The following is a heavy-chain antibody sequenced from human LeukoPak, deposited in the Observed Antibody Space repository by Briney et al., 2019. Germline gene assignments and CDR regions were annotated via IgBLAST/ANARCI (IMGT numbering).Heavy chain of an antibody. Sequence: PGGSLRLSCVASGLSVRGSYMSWVRQAPGKGLEWVSVIYSGDRTYYADSVKGRFNISRDTSKNTLYLQMNNLRADDTAIYYCTRDLTGTTWSENDYWGQGTLVTISS. J-gene: IGHJ4*02. CDR2: IYSGDRT. D-gene: IGHD6-13*01. V-gene: IGHV3-53*01. CDR1: GLSVRGSY. CDR3: TRDLTGTTWSENDY.